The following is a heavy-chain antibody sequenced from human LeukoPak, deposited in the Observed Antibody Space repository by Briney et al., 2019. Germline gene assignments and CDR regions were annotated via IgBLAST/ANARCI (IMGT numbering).Heavy chain of an antibody. CDR2: ISATGGRT. CDR3: AKDVTLMPPS. D-gene: IGHD3-16*01. V-gene: IGHV3-23*01. J-gene: IGHJ4*02. CDR1: GGSVSINSYY. Sequence: ETLSLTCTVSGGSVSINSYYWGWIRQPPGKGLEWVSAISATGGRTYYADSVMGRFTISRDNSKNTLYVQMNSLRAEDTAIYYCAKDVTLMPPSWGQGTLVTVSS.